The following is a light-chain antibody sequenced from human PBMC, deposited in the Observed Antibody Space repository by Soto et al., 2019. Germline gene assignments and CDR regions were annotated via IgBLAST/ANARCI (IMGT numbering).Light chain of an antibody. V-gene: IGKV3-11*01. CDR3: QHATKGLSVT. Sequence: EIVLTQSPATMSFSPGDRATLSCRASQSVSGSFSCYRHHPGHAPSLLIYDTSKRTIGIPANFSGGGSGTLCTITTSCLKPHDFGVYYCQHATKGLSVTFGG. J-gene: IGKJ4*01. CDR1: QSVSGS. CDR2: DTS.